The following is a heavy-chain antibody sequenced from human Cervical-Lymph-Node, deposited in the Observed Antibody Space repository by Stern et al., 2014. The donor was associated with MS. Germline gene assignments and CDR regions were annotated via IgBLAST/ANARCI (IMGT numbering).Heavy chain of an antibody. Sequence: QVTLRESGPTLVRPTQTLTLTCTFSGFSLSTSGVGVGWIRQPPGKALEWLALIYGDDDKRYNPSLKTRGTLTTDTSKNQVVLTMSNMDPADTATYYCAHRRMDYTLFDYWGQGTLVTVSS. D-gene: IGHD4-11*01. V-gene: IGHV2-5*02. CDR2: IYGDDDK. CDR1: GFSLSTSGVG. J-gene: IGHJ4*02. CDR3: AHRRMDYTLFDY.